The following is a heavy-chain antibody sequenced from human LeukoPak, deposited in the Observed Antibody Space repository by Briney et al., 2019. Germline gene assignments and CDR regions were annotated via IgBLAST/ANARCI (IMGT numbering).Heavy chain of an antibody. CDR2: ISYDGSNK. J-gene: IGHJ4*02. CDR1: GFTFSSYG. Sequence: GGSLRLSCAASGFTFSSYGMHWVRQAPGKGLEWVAVISYDGSNKYYADSVKGRFTISRDNSKNTLYLQMNSLRAEDTAVYYCAKAHPYTPWDLDYWGQGTLVTVSS. D-gene: IGHD2-2*02. V-gene: IGHV3-30*18. CDR3: AKAHPYTPWDLDY.